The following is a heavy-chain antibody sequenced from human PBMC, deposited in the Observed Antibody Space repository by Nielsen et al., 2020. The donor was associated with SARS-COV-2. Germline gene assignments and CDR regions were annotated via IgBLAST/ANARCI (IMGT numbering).Heavy chain of an antibody. V-gene: IGHV3-33*01. CDR3: AREGKG. J-gene: IGHJ4*02. CDR2: IWYDGSNR. CDR1: GFTFSSYG. Sequence: GESLKISCAASGFTFSSYGMHWVCQAPGKGLEWVAVIWYDGSNRYYADSVKGRFTISRDNSKNTLYLQMNSLRAEDTAVYYCAREGKGWGQGTLVTVSS.